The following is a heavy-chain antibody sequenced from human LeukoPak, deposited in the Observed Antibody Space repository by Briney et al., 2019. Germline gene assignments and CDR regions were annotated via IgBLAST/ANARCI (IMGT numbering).Heavy chain of an antibody. J-gene: IGHJ4*02. V-gene: IGHV4-59*01. Sequence: SETLSLTCTVSGGSISGYYWSWIRQSPGKGLEWIGYISYSGSTNYNPSLKSRVTISVDTSKSQFSLKLSSVTAADTAVYYCARGRTDFDYWGQGTLVTVSS. CDR2: ISYSGST. CDR3: ARGRTDFDY. CDR1: GGSISGYY. D-gene: IGHD4-17*01.